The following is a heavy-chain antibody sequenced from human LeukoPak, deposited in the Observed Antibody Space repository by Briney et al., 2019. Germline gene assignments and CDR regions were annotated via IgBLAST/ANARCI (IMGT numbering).Heavy chain of an antibody. J-gene: IGHJ5*02. V-gene: IGHV4-59*01. D-gene: IGHD3-10*01. CDR3: AIAYGSGSYYIPGMDWFDP. Sequence: PSETLSLTCTVSGGSISSYYWSWIRQPPGKGLEWIGYIYYSGSTNYNPSLKSRVTISVDTSKYQFSLKLSSVTAADTAVYYCAIAYGSGSYYIPGMDWFDPWGQGTLVTASS. CDR1: GGSISSYY. CDR2: IYYSGST.